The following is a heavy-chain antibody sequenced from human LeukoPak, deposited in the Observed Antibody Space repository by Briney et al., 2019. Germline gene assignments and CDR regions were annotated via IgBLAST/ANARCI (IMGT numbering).Heavy chain of an antibody. J-gene: IGHJ4*02. D-gene: IGHD6-6*01. V-gene: IGHV3-23*01. CDR2: ISGGGENT. CDR1: GSTFSSYS. CDR3: ARRIAARPWSPPFDY. Sequence: GGSLRLSCVTSGSTFSSYSVTWVRQAPGKGLEWVSAISGGGENTYYADSVKGRFTISRDNSKNTLYLQMHSLRAEDTAVYYCARRIAARPWSPPFDYWGQGTLVTVSS.